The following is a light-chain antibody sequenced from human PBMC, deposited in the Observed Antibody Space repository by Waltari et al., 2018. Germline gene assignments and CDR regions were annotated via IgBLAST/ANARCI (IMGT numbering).Light chain of an antibody. V-gene: IGLV2-14*03. CDR1: SSDLGGYDF. Sequence: QSTLTPPASVSGSRGQTITISCTGTSSDLGGYDFVSWYQQFPGKAPKLIIYDVNNRPSGGSDRFSGFKSGNTASLTISGLQTEDEAEYYCSSYTSTNTHVVFGGGTKLTVL. CDR2: DVN. CDR3: SSYTSTNTHVV. J-gene: IGLJ2*01.